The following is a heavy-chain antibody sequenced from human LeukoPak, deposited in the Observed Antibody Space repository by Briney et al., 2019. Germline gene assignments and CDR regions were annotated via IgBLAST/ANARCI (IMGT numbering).Heavy chain of an antibody. CDR1: GGSISSGDYY. J-gene: IGHJ4*02. V-gene: IGHV4-30-4*08. Sequence: PSQTLSLTCTVSGGSISSGDYYWSWIRQPPGKGLEWIGYIYYSGSTNYNPSLKSRVTMSGDTSKKQFSLKLSSVTAADTAVYYCASTTYYYDSSGYYFLDYWGQGTLVTVSS. D-gene: IGHD3-22*01. CDR2: IYYSGST. CDR3: ASTTYYYDSSGYYFLDY.